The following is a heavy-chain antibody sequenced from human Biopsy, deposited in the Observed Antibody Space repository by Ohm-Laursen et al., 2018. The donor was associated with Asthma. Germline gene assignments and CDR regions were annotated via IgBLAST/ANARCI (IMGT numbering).Heavy chain of an antibody. Sequence: GSLRLSCTASGFTVSTNGMSWVRQPPGKGLEWVLVIYSGGGTYYADSVQGRVTISRDNSKNTLSLQMNSLRAEDTAVYYCARAYVGSFFSGSFDIWGQGTMVTVSS. CDR2: IYSGGGT. D-gene: IGHD4-23*01. CDR3: ARAYVGSFFSGSFDI. J-gene: IGHJ3*02. V-gene: IGHV3-53*01. CDR1: GFTVSTNG.